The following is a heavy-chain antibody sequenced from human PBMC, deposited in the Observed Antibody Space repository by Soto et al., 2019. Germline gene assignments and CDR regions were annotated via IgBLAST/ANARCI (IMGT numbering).Heavy chain of an antibody. J-gene: IGHJ4*02. V-gene: IGHV1-18*01. D-gene: IGHD6-19*01. Sequence: GASVKVSCKASGYTFTSYGISWVRQAPGQGLEWMGWISAYNGNTNYAQKLQGRVTMTTDTSTSTAYMELRSLRSDDTAVYYCARVDVAGIGPDSPGLFDYWGQGTLVTVSS. CDR1: GYTFTSYG. CDR2: ISAYNGNT. CDR3: ARVDVAGIGPDSPGLFDY.